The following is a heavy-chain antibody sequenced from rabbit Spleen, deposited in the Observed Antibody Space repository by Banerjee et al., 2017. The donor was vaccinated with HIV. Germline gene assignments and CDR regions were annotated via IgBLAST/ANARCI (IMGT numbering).Heavy chain of an antibody. J-gene: IGHJ4*01. CDR2: INAATGKP. CDR1: FTLSSYW. Sequence: FTLSSYWMCWVRQAPGKGLEWIGCINAATGKPVYATWANGRFSISRTSSTTVTLQMTSLTAADTATYFCARDLAGAIGWNFYLWGPGTLVTVS. D-gene: IGHD4-1*01. V-gene: IGHV1S45*01. CDR3: ARDLAGAIGWNFYL.